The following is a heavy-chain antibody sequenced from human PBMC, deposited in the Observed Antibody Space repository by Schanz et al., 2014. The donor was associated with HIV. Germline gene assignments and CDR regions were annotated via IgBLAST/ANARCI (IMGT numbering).Heavy chain of an antibody. CDR3: ARETSGFSTSWPPRYHYYGMDV. CDR1: GFTFSNFA. V-gene: IGHV3-33*08. J-gene: IGHJ6*02. D-gene: IGHD6-13*01. Sequence: QVQLVESGGGVVQPGRSLRLSCAASGFTFSNFAMHWVRQAPGKGLEWAAVIWYDGSYKYYADSVKGRFTISRDNSKNTVDLQMNSLRPEDTAVYYCARETSGFSTSWPPRYHYYGMDVWGQGTTVTVSS. CDR2: IWYDGSYK.